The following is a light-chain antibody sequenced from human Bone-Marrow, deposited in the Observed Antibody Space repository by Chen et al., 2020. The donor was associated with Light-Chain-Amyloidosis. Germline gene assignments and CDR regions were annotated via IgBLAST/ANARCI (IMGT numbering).Light chain of an antibody. V-gene: IGLV2-14*01. J-gene: IGLJ1*01. CDR2: EVT. CDR3: SADTITNALV. Sequence: QSALTQPASVSGSPGQSITISCTGTSSDVGGDNHVSWYQQHPDKAPKLMIYEVTNRPSWVPDRFSGSKSDNMASLTISGLQTEDEADYFCSADTITNALVFGSGTRVTVL. CDR1: SSDVGGDNH.